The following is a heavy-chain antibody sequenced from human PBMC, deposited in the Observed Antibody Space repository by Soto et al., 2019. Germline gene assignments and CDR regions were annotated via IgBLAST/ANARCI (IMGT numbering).Heavy chain of an antibody. V-gene: IGHV1-8*01. Sequence: AVKCSFEASVYTFSSYDINWVRQATLQGLEWMGWMNPNSGNTGYAQNFQGRVTMNRDTYITTAYMELRSMRSEDTAVYYWAKAKAVVLINLGMDVR. D-gene: IGHD3-10*01. J-gene: IGHJ6*01. CDR2: MNPNSGNT. CDR1: VYTFSSYD. CDR3: AKAKAVVLINLGMDV.